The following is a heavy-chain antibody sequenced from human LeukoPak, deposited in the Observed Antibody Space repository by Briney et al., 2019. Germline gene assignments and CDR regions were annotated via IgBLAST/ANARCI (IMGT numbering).Heavy chain of an antibody. J-gene: IGHJ5*02. CDR2: IYPGDSDT. Sequence: GESLKISCKGSGYSFTSYWIGWVRQMPGKGLEWMGVIYPGDSDTRYSPSFQGQVTISADKSISTAYLQWSSLKASDTAMYYCARHKIGYCSSTSCYSVNWFDPWGQGTLVTVSS. D-gene: IGHD2-2*02. CDR3: ARHKIGYCSSTSCYSVNWFDP. CDR1: GYSFTSYW. V-gene: IGHV5-51*01.